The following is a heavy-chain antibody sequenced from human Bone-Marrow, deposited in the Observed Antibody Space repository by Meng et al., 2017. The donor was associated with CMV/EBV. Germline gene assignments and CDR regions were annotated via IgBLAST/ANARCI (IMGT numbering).Heavy chain of an antibody. CDR1: GGSISSSSSY. J-gene: IGHJ4*02. D-gene: IGHD1-26*01. CDR3: ARQESGSYSY. Sequence: TCTVSGGSISSSSSYWGWSRQPPGKGLEWIGSIYYSGSTYYNPSLKSRVTISVDTSKNQFSLKLSSVTAADTAVYYCARQESGSYSYWGQGTLVTVSS. V-gene: IGHV4-39*01. CDR2: IYYSGST.